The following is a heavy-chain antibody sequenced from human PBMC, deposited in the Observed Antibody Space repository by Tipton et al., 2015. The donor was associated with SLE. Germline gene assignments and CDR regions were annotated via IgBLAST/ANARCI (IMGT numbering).Heavy chain of an antibody. Sequence: TLSLTCTVSGGSISSSSYYWGWIRQPAGKGLEWIGYIYTSGSTNYNPSLKSRVTISVDTSKNQFSLKLSSVTAADTAVYYCARAGAVVGATIDYWGQGTLVTVSS. CDR2: IYTSGST. CDR1: GGSISSSSYY. J-gene: IGHJ4*02. D-gene: IGHD1-26*01. CDR3: ARAGAVVGATIDY. V-gene: IGHV4-61*09.